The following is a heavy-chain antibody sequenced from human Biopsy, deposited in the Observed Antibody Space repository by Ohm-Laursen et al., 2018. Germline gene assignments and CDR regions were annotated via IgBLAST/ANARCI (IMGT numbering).Heavy chain of an antibody. CDR1: DDSIKNFY. D-gene: IGHD5-24*01. J-gene: IGHJ3*01. V-gene: IGHV4-59*08. CDR3: ARLGNFGNAEDGLDL. CDR2: ASYSGNT. Sequence: GTLSLTCAVSDDSIKNFYWTWIRQPPGQGLEWIVHASYSGNTNYNPSLKSRVTISVDTSKNHFSLKLRSLTAADTAVYSCARLGNFGNAEDGLDLWGLGTMVTVSS.